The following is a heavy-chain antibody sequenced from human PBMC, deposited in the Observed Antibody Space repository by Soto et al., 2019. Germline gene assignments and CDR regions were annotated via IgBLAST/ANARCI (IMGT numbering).Heavy chain of an antibody. CDR3: AREGAYSHTLGLDY. Sequence: EASVKVSCKASGYSFRSYAFSWVRQAPGQGLEWMGWISAYTGNTNYAQKLQGRVTMTTDTSTSTAYMELRNLRSDDTALYYCAREGAYSHTLGLDYWGQGTLVTVSS. CDR1: GYSFRSYA. D-gene: IGHD6-13*01. CDR2: ISAYTGNT. V-gene: IGHV1-18*01. J-gene: IGHJ4*02.